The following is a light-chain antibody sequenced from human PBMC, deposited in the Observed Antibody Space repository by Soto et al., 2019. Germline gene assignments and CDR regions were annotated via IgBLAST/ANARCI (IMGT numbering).Light chain of an antibody. Sequence: QSVLTQPPSVSGAPGQRVTISCTGSSSNIGAGYVSWYQQYPGKAPKLLLSSVSKRPSGVPDRFSGSKSGNTASLTISGLQAEDEADYYCCSYAGSYTYVFGTGTKVTVL. CDR2: SVS. V-gene: IGLV2-11*01. CDR3: CSYAGSYTYV. J-gene: IGLJ1*01. CDR1: SSNIGAGY.